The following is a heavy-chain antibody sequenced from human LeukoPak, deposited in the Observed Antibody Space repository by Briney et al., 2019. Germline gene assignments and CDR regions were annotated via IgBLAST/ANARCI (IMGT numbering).Heavy chain of an antibody. J-gene: IGHJ4*02. Sequence: SETLSLTCTVSGGSISRYYWSWIRQPPGKGLEWIGYIYYSGSTNYNPSLKSRVTISVDTSKNQFSLKLSSVTAADTAVYYCARVGRRYYFDYWGQGTLVTVSS. D-gene: IGHD1-26*01. CDR2: IYYSGST. CDR1: GGSISRYY. CDR3: ARVGRRYYFDY. V-gene: IGHV4-59*01.